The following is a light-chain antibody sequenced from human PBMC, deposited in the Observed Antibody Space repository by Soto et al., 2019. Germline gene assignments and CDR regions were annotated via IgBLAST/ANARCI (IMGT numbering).Light chain of an antibody. V-gene: IGKV3-11*01. CDR1: QSITNY. J-gene: IGKJ5*01. CDR3: QQRAYWPIT. CDR2: DAS. Sequence: EIVLTQSPATLYLSPGERATLSCRASQSITNYLAWYQQKPGQAPRLLIYDASNRATDIPARFSGSGSGTDSTPAISSLEPEDFAVYYCQQRAYWPITFGQGTRLETK.